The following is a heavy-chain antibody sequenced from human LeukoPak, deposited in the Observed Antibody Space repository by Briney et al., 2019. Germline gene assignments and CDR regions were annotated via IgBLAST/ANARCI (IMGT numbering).Heavy chain of an antibody. CDR2: IYYSGST. Sequence: SQTLSLTCTVSGGSISSGDYYWSWIRRPPGKGLEWIGYIYYSGSTYYNPSLKSRVTISVDTSKNQFSLKLSSVTAADTAVYYCARAEWELPFDYWGQGTLVTVSS. D-gene: IGHD1-26*01. CDR3: ARAEWELPFDY. J-gene: IGHJ4*02. V-gene: IGHV4-30-4*08. CDR1: GGSISSGDYY.